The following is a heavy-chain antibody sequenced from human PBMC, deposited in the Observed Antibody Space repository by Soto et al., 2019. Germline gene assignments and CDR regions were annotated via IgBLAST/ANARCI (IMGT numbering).Heavy chain of an antibody. Sequence: GGSLRLSCAASGFTFSSYAMHWVRQAPGKGLEYVSAISSNGGSTYYANSVKGRFTISRDNSKNTLYLQMGSLRAEDMAVYYCAREATVTTSAAFDIWGQGTLVTVSS. J-gene: IGHJ3*02. CDR1: GFTFSSYA. CDR2: ISSNGGST. D-gene: IGHD4-17*01. CDR3: AREATVTTSAAFDI. V-gene: IGHV3-64*01.